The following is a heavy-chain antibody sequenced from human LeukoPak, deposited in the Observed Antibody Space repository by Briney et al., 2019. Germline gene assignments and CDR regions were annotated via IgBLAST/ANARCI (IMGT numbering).Heavy chain of an antibody. CDR3: ARVAKERVGGVYYFDY. CDR1: GXXFSDYD. Sequence: SGGSLRLSCAASGXXFSDYDMRWVRQATGKGLEWVSAIGTAGDTYYTGSVKGRFTISRENAKNSLYLQMNSLRAGDTAVYYCARVAKERVGGVYYFDYWGQGTLVTVSS. CDR2: IGTAGDT. J-gene: IGHJ4*02. V-gene: IGHV3-13*01. D-gene: IGHD1-1*01.